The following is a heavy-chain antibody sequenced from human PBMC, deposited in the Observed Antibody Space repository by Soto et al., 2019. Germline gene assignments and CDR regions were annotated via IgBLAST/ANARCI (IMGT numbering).Heavy chain of an antibody. CDR3: AKDLCPKQMVCGDYYYAMDV. J-gene: IGHJ6*02. CDR1: GFTFSSFG. CDR2: ISGSGGRT. Sequence: DVQLLESGGGLVQPGGSLRLSCAASGFTFSSFGMNWVRQAPGKGLGGVSGISGSGGRTYYADFVKGRFTISRDNSKNTLELQMNSLRVDDTAVYYCAKDLCPKQMVCGDYYYAMDVWGQGTTVSVSS. V-gene: IGHV3-23*01. D-gene: IGHD6-13*01.